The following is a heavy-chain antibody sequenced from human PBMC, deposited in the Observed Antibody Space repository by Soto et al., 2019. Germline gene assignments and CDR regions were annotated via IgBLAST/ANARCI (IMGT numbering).Heavy chain of an antibody. D-gene: IGHD3-16*01. J-gene: IGHJ4*02. V-gene: IGHV3-23*01. CDR3: AKSAGSNAYYPNDY. CDR2: ISGSGIST. Sequence: GVLTLSCSAPGFTFSSRWMHWVRQVQGKGLEWVSSISGSGISTYYADSVKGRFTISRDNSKNTLYLQMNSLRAEDAAVYYCAKSAGSNAYYPNDYWGQGTLVTVSS. CDR1: GFTFSSRW.